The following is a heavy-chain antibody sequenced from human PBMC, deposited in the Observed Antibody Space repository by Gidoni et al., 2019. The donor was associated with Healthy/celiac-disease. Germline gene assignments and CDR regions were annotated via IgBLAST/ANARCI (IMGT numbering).Heavy chain of an antibody. J-gene: IGHJ4*02. Sequence: QVQLQQWGAGLLKPSETLSLTCAVYGGSFSGYYGSWIRQPPGKGLEWIGESNHSGSTNYNPSLKSRVTISVDTSKNQFSLKLSSVTAADTAVYYCASLERRVFDYWGQGTLVTVSS. CDR1: GGSFSGYY. CDR2: SNHSGST. D-gene: IGHD3-10*01. CDR3: ASLERRVFDY. V-gene: IGHV4-34*01.